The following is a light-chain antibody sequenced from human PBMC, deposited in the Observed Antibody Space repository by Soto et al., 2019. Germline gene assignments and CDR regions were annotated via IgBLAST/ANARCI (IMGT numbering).Light chain of an antibody. V-gene: IGLV1-40*01. CDR3: QSYDNSLSGSGV. Sequence: QSVLTQPPSVSGAPGQRVTISCTGSSSNIGAGYDVHWYQQLPGTAPKLLIYGNSNRPSGVPDRFSGSKSGTSASLAITGLPDEDEAYYYCQSYDNSLSGSGVFGTGTKLTVL. CDR1: SSNIGAGYD. CDR2: GNS. J-gene: IGLJ1*01.